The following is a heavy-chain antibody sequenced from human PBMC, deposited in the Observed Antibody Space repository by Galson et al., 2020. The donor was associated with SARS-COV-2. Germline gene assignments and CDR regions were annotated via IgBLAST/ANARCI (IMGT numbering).Heavy chain of an antibody. Sequence: SETLSLTCAISGDSVSSNSASWNWIRQSPSRGLEWLGRTYYRSKWHSEYAVSVKSRITINPDTSKNQFSLQLNSVSPEDTAVYYCARARDGSCDSWGQGTLVTVSS. J-gene: IGHJ4*02. D-gene: IGHD5-12*01. V-gene: IGHV6-1*01. CDR2: TYYRSKWHS. CDR3: ARARDGSCDS. CDR1: GDSVSSNSAS.